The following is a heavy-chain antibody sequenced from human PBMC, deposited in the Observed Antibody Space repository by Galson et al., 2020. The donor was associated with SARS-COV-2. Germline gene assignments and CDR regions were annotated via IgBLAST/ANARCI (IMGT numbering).Heavy chain of an antibody. Sequence: GGSLRLSCAASGFTFSSYWMSWVRQAPGKGLEWVATIKQAGSEKYYVDSVKGRFTISRDNAKNSLYLQMNSLRAEDMAVYYCARLYSSSWHFDYWGQGTLVTVSS. CDR3: ARLYSSSWHFDY. J-gene: IGHJ4*02. CDR2: IKQAGSEK. V-gene: IGHV3-7*01. CDR1: GFTFSSYW. D-gene: IGHD6-13*01.